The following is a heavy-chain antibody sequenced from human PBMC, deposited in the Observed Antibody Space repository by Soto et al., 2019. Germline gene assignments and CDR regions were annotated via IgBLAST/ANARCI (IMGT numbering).Heavy chain of an antibody. Sequence: AAVKVSGKASGYSFTSYGISWVRQAPGQGLEWMGWISAYNGNTNYAQKLQGRVTMTTDTSTSTAYMELRSLRSDDTAVYYCARSGSGSYWNHYYGMDVWGQGTTVTVSS. CDR3: ARSGSGSYWNHYYGMDV. J-gene: IGHJ6*02. V-gene: IGHV1-18*01. CDR2: ISAYNGNT. CDR1: GYSFTSYG. D-gene: IGHD3-10*01.